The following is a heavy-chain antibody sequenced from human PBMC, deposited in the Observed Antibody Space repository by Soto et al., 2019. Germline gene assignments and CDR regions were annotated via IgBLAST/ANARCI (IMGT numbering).Heavy chain of an antibody. V-gene: IGHV4-34*01. CDR2: INHRGST. CDR1: GGSFSDYF. J-gene: IGHJ4*02. Sequence: PSETLSLTCAVYGGSFSDYFWTWIRQSPGKGLEWIGDINHRGSTSYNPSLKSRVTISLDTSKNQFSLRLTSVTAADTTVYYCARVLVGAFDFWGQGTLVTVSS. CDR3: ARVLVGAFDF. D-gene: IGHD1-26*01.